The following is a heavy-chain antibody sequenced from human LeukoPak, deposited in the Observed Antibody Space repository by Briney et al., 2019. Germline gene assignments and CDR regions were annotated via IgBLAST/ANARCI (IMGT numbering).Heavy chain of an antibody. D-gene: IGHD3-10*01. Sequence: SVKVSCKASGGTFSSYAISWVRQAPGQGLEWMGGIIPIFGTANYAQKFQGRVTITADKSTSTAYMELSSLRSEDTPVYYCARSPRLGSGSRLNWFDPWGQGTLVTVSS. CDR1: GGTFSSYA. CDR3: ARSPRLGSGSRLNWFDP. CDR2: IIPIFGTA. J-gene: IGHJ5*02. V-gene: IGHV1-69*06.